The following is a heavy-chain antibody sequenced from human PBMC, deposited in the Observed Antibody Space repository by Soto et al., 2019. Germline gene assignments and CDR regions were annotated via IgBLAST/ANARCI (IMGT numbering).Heavy chain of an antibody. Sequence: GASVKLSCKESGYTFTSNYMHRVRQAPGQGLEWMGIINPSGGSTSYAQKFQGRVTMTRDTSTSTVYMELSSLRSEDTAVYYCARVLGSPIPAAFDYWGQGTLVTVSS. V-gene: IGHV1-46*03. CDR3: ARVLGSPIPAAFDY. J-gene: IGHJ4*02. CDR1: GYTFTSNY. CDR2: INPSGGST. D-gene: IGHD2-2*01.